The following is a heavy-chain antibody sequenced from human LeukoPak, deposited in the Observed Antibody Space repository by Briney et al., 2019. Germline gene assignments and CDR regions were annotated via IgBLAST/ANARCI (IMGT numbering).Heavy chain of an antibody. CDR2: VYFSGTT. D-gene: IGHD2-2*01. CDR3: ARHEVGYCSSPSCYGGNWLDP. Sequence: SETLSLTCTVSGGSVSSSSYYWGWIRQPLGKGLEWIGIVYFSGTTYYNPSLKSRVTISVDTSKNPFSLKLNSVSAADTAVYYCARHEVGYCSSPSCYGGNWLDPWGQGTLVTVPS. J-gene: IGHJ5*02. V-gene: IGHV4-39*01. CDR1: GGSVSSSSYY.